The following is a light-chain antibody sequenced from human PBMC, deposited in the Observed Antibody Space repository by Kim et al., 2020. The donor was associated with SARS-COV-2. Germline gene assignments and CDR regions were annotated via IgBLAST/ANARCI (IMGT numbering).Light chain of an antibody. J-gene: IGLJ1*01. CDR1: KLGDKY. CDR3: QAWDSSTYV. Sequence: SVSPGQTASITCSGDKLGDKYACWYQQKPGQSPVLVIYQDSKRPSGIPERFSGSNSGNTATLTINGTQAMDEADYYCQAWDSSTYVFGTGTKVTVL. CDR2: QDS. V-gene: IGLV3-1*01.